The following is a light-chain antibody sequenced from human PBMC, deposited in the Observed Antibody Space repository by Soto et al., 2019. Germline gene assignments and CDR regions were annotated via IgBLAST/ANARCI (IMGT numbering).Light chain of an antibody. CDR2: GAS. J-gene: IGKJ1*01. CDR3: QQYHNWWT. V-gene: IGKV3-15*01. Sequence: EIVMTQSPATLSVSPGERATLSCRASQRVGSNLAWYQQKPGQAPRHLIYGASNRASRLPARFSGSGSGTGFTLTISSLQSEDFAVYYCQQYHNWWTFGQGTKVEIK. CDR1: QRVGSN.